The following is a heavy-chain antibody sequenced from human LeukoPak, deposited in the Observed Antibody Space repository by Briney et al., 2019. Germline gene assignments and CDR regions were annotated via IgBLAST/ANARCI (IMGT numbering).Heavy chain of an antibody. J-gene: IGHJ6*03. CDR2: MNPNSGNT. V-gene: IGHV1-8*01. D-gene: IGHD3-10*01. CDR3: ARGRRFGELLVVNYMDV. CDR1: GYTFTSYD. Sequence: ASVKVSCKASGYTFTSYDINWVRQATGQGLEWMGWMNPNSGNTGYAQKFQGRVTMTRNTSISTAYMELSSLRSEDTAAYYCARGRRFGELLVVNYMDVWGKGTTVTISS.